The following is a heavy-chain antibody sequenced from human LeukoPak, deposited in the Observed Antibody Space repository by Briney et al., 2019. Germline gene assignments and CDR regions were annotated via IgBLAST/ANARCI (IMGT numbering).Heavy chain of an antibody. J-gene: IGHJ6*04. V-gene: IGHV3-48*03. CDR3: AKDSYYYDSSGYVDV. CDR1: GFTFRNYE. Sequence: GGSLSLSCAASGFTFRNYEVNWVRQAPGKGLEWISSISDSGPTMYYTESVKGRFTISRDNSKNTLYLQMNSLRAEDTAVYYCAKDSYYYDSSGYVDVWGKGTTVTVSS. D-gene: IGHD3-22*01. CDR2: ISDSGPTM.